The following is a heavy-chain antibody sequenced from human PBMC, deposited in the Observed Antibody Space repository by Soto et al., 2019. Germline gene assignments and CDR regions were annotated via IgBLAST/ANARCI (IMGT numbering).Heavy chain of an antibody. Sequence: QVQLVQSGAEVKKPGASVKVSCKASGYSFTSYAMHWVLQAPGQRLEWMGWINAGNGNTKYSQKFQGRVTITRDTSASTAYMELTSLRSEDTAVYYCARGPNPYYFDYWGQGTLVTVSS. CDR3: ARGPNPYYFDY. V-gene: IGHV1-3*01. CDR2: INAGNGNT. CDR1: GYSFTSYA. J-gene: IGHJ4*02.